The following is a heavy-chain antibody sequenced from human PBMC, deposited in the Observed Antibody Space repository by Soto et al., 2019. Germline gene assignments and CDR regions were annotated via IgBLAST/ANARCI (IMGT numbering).Heavy chain of an antibody. V-gene: IGHV1-46*01. J-gene: IGHJ6*02. CDR1: GYTFTSYY. D-gene: IGHD3-9*01. CDR2: INPSGGST. CDR3: ARDPLVLRYFDWLPTLNYYYYGMDV. Sequence: ASVKVSCKASGYTFTSYYMHWVRQAPGQGLEWMGIINPSGGSTSYAQKFQGRVTMNRDTYTSTVYMELSSLRSEDTAVYYCARDPLVLRYFDWLPTLNYYYYGMDVWGQGTTVTVSS.